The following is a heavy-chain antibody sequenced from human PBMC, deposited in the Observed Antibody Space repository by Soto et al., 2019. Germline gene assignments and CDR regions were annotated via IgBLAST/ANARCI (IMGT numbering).Heavy chain of an antibody. V-gene: IGHV1-46*01. Sequence: ASVKVSCKASGYTFTSRYMHWVRQAPGQGLEWMGIINPSDGTTTYAQKFQGRVSMTRDKSTSTSYMELSSLSSEDTALYYCARENTMVRGVIMGYYYYYGMDVWGQGTTITVSS. CDR2: INPSDGTT. J-gene: IGHJ6*02. CDR1: GYTFTSRY. CDR3: ARENTMVRGVIMGYYYYYGMDV. D-gene: IGHD3-10*01.